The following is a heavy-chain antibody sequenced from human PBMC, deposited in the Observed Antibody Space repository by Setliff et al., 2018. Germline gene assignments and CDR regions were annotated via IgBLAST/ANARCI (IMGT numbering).Heavy chain of an antibody. CDR1: GGSLSGAS. V-gene: IGHV4-59*08. CDR2: IYYNGRT. J-gene: IGHJ4*02. Sequence: SETLSLTCTVSGGSLSGASIVTWIRQPPGKGLEWIGHIYYNGRTTYTPSLKSRVTISLDMSKNQVSLELSSVTAADTAVYYCARGLATVRTIIFDFWGQGSLVTVSS. D-gene: IGHD4-17*01. CDR3: ARGLATVRTIIFDF.